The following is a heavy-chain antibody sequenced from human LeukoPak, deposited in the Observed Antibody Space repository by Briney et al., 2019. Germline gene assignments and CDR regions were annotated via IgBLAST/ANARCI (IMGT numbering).Heavy chain of an antibody. V-gene: IGHV3-23*01. CDR3: AKFPPPGLYYFDY. D-gene: IGHD2/OR15-2a*01. J-gene: IGHJ4*02. CDR2: ISGSGGST. CDR1: GFTLSSYA. Sequence: GGSLRLSCVASGFTLSSYAMSWVRQAPGEGLEWVSAISGSGGSTYYADSVKGRFTISRDNSKNTLYLQMNSLRAEDTAVYYCAKFPPPGLYYFDYWGQGTLVTVSS.